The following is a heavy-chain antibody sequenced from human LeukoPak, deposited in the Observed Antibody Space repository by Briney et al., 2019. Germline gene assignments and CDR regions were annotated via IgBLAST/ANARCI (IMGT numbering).Heavy chain of an antibody. CDR3: ARVGYYYDSSGYYAFDY. CDR2: FYHGGST. CDR1: GYSISTGYY. D-gene: IGHD3-22*01. V-gene: IGHV4-38-2*02. Sequence: SETLSLTCTVSGYSISTGYYWDWIRQPPGKGLEWIGTFYHGGSTYYNPSLKSRVTISVDTSKNQFSLKLSSVTAADTAVYYCARVGYYYDSSGYYAFDYWGQGTLVTVSS. J-gene: IGHJ4*02.